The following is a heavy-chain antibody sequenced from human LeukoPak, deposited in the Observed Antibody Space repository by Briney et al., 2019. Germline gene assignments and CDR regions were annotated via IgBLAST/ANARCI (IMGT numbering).Heavy chain of an antibody. J-gene: IGHJ4*02. CDR3: AKDRFYSTGTWYDY. D-gene: IGHD6-19*01. Sequence: GGSLRLSCAASGFTLSSHAMSWVRQAPGKGLEWISTISGGDGKTYYADSVKGRFTISGDNTRNTLFLQMNSLRAEDAAVYYCAKDRFYSTGTWYDYWGQGTLVTVSS. V-gene: IGHV3-23*01. CDR2: ISGGDGKT. CDR1: GFTLSSHA.